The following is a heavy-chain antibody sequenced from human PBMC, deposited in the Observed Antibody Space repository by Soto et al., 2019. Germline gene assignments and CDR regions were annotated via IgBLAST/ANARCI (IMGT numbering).Heavy chain of an antibody. D-gene: IGHD3-16*02. V-gene: IGHV4-34*01. CDR2: INHSGST. J-gene: IGHJ4*02. CDR3: ASARGWGSYRPYYFDY. CDR1: GGSFSGYY. Sequence: SETLSLTCAVYGGSFSGYYWSWIRQPPGKGLEWIGEINHSGSTNYNPSLKSRVTISVDTSKNQFPLKLSSVTAADTAVYYCASARGWGSYRPYYFDYWGQGTLVTVSS.